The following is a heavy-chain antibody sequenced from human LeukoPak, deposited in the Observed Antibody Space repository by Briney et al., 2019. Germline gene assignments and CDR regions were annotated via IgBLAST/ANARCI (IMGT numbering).Heavy chain of an antibody. CDR1: GFTFSNFW. D-gene: IGHD3-22*01. CDR3: ANINSGGGYYYGSSGYSSCFDF. V-gene: IGHV3-7*01. CDR2: IKQDGSVK. J-gene: IGHJ4*02. Sequence: GGSLRLSCAASGFTFSNFWMNWVRQAPGKGLEWVANIKQDGSVKHYVDSVKGRFTISRDNAKNSLYLQMNSLRDEDTAVYYCANINSGGGYYYGSSGYSSCFDFWGQGTLVTVSS.